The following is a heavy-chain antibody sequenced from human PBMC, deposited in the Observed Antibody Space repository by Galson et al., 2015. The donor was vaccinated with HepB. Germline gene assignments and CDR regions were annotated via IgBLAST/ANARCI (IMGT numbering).Heavy chain of an antibody. Sequence: SVKVSCKASGYTFTGYYLHWVRQAPGQGLEWMGWINPNSGVTNSARKFQGRVTMTRDTSISTAYMDLSRLTSDDTAVYYCARGGDAEWELAYWGQGALVTVSS. CDR2: INPNSGVT. CDR3: ARGGDAEWELAY. CDR1: GYTFTGYY. D-gene: IGHD1-26*01. V-gene: IGHV1-2*02. J-gene: IGHJ4*02.